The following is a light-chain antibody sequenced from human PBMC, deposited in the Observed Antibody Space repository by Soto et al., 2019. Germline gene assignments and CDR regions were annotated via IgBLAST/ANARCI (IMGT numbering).Light chain of an antibody. CDR1: SSDVGIYNP. V-gene: IGLV2-23*02. Sequence: QSALTQPASVSGSPGQSITISCTGTSSDVGIYNPVSWYQQHPGKAPKLMIYEVSKRPSGVSNRFSGSKSGNTASPTISGLQAEDEADYYCCSYAGSSTYVFGTGTKVTVL. J-gene: IGLJ1*01. CDR3: CSYAGSSTYV. CDR2: EVS.